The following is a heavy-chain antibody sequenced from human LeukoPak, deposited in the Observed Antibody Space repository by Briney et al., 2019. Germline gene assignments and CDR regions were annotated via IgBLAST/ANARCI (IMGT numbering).Heavy chain of an antibody. CDR1: GGTFSSYA. Sequence: ASVKVSCKASGGTFSSYAISWVRQAPGQGLEWMGRIIPILGIANYAQKFQSRVTITADKSTSTAYMELSSLRSEDTAVYYCARDLITGTTSWGQGTLVTVSS. CDR2: IIPILGIA. J-gene: IGHJ5*02. CDR3: ARDLITGTTS. D-gene: IGHD1-7*01. V-gene: IGHV1-69*04.